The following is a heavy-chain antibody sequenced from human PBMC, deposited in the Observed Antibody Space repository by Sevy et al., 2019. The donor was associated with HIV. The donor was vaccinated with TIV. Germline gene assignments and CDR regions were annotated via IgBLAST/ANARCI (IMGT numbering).Heavy chain of an antibody. Sequence: GGSLRLSCAASGFTFSNAWMSWVRQAPGKGLEWVGRIKSKTDGGTTDYAAPVKGRFTISRDDSKNTLYLQMNSLKTADTAVYYCTTDSRGGDYIWGSYRPFYDYWGQGTLVTVSS. CDR1: GFTFSNAW. CDR2: IKSKTDGGTT. D-gene: IGHD3-16*02. J-gene: IGHJ4*02. V-gene: IGHV3-15*01. CDR3: TTDSRGGDYIWGSYRPFYDY.